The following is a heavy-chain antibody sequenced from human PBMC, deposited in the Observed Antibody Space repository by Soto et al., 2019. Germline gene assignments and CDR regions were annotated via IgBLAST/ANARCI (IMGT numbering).Heavy chain of an antibody. Sequence: QVQLQASGPGLVKPSQTLSVTCTVSGASVTSGGYYWTWIRQHSGKGLEWIGHIYSDGRTYYSPSLMSRLTISLDVSKTQFSLRLTSVTVADTAVYYCASGYKYTSDYWGQGTLVAVSS. CDR2: IYSDGRT. V-gene: IGHV4-31*03. D-gene: IGHD6-25*01. CDR3: ASGYKYTSDY. CDR1: GASVTSGGYY. J-gene: IGHJ4*02.